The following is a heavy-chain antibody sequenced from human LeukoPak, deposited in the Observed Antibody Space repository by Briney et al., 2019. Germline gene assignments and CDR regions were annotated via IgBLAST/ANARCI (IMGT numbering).Heavy chain of an antibody. J-gene: IGHJ3*02. D-gene: IGHD3-10*01. CDR2: INHSGST. Sequence: SETLSLTCAVHGGSFSGYYWSWIRQPPGKGLEWIGEINHSGSTNYNPSLKSRVTISVDTSKNQFSLKLSSVTAADTAVYYCASEEDYYGSGVGAFDIWGQGTMVTVSS. CDR3: ASEEDYYGSGVGAFDI. CDR1: GGSFSGYY. V-gene: IGHV4-34*01.